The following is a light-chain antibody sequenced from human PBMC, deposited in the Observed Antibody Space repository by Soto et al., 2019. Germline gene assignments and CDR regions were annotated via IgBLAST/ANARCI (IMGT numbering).Light chain of an antibody. CDR3: QQSYSTPT. CDR1: QRISSY. J-gene: IGKJ1*01. V-gene: IGKV1-39*01. Sequence: DIQMTQSPSSLSASVGDRVTISCRASQRISSYLNWYQHRPGNPPKLLIYSASRLHSGVPSRFSGSGSGTDFTLTISSLQPEDFATYYCQQSYSTPTFGQGPKVDIK. CDR2: SAS.